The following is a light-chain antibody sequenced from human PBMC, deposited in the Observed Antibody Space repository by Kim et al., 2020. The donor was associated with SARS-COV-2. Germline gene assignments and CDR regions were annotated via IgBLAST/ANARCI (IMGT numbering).Light chain of an antibody. J-gene: IGLJ3*02. CDR2: EDT. V-gene: IGLV3-25*03. CDR3: QSADSSDTFWV. Sequence: SYELPQPPSVSVSPGQTARITCSGDALPKQYAYWFQQKPGQAPVVVIYEDTERPSGIPERFSGSTSGTTVTLTISGVQAEDEADYYCQSADSSDTFWVFGGGTQLTVL. CDR1: ALPKQY.